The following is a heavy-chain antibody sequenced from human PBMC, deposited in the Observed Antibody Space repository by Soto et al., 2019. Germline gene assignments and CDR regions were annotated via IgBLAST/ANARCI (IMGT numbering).Heavy chain of an antibody. D-gene: IGHD6-13*01. CDR2: ITSSSSTI. CDR3: ARDLGSSWYPEYFQH. J-gene: IGHJ1*01. Sequence: GGSLRLSCAASGFTFSSYSMNWVRQAPGKGLEWVSYITSSSSTIYYADSVKGRFTVSRDNAKNSLYLQMNSLRAEDTAVYYCARDLGSSWYPEYFQHWGQGTLVTVSS. CDR1: GFTFSSYS. V-gene: IGHV3-48*01.